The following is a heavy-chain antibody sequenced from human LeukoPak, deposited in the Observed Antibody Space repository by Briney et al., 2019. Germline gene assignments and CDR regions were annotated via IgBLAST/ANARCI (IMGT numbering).Heavy chain of an antibody. CDR1: GGSISSSSYY. J-gene: IGHJ4*02. CDR2: IYYSGST. D-gene: IGHD3-22*01. V-gene: IGHV4-39*01. Sequence: SETLSLTCTVSGGSISSSSYYWDWVRRPPGKGLEWIGTIYYSGSTYYNPSLKSRVTISVDTSKNQFSLNLRSVTAADTAVYSCARLRRSDGYYDSSGDYYPLGYFDLWGQGTLVTVSS. CDR3: ARLRRSDGYYDSSGDYYPLGYFDL.